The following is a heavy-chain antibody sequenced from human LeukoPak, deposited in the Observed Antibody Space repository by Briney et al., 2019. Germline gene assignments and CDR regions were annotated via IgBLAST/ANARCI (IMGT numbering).Heavy chain of an antibody. CDR1: GFTFNSYS. V-gene: IGHV3-21*01. D-gene: IGHD2-15*01. Sequence: GGSLRLSCAASGFTFNSYSMNWVRQAPGKGLEWVSSISGSNSYIYYADSMKGRFTISRDNAKNSLYLQMNSLRDEDTAVYYCARDQTPFYWGQGSLVTVSS. J-gene: IGHJ4*02. CDR3: ARDQTPFY. CDR2: ISGSNSYI.